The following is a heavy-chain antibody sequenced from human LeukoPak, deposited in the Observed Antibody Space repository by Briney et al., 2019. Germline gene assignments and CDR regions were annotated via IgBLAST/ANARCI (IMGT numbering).Heavy chain of an antibody. CDR3: ARGRIAVAGTLVDY. CDR1: GGSFSGYY. CDR2: IKHSGST. J-gene: IGHJ4*02. D-gene: IGHD6-19*01. Sequence: SETLSLTCAVYGGSFSGYYWSWIRQPPGKGLEWIGEIKHSGSTNYNPSLKSRVTISVDTSKNQFSLKLSSVTAADTAVYYCARGRIAVAGTLVDYWGQGTLVTVSS. V-gene: IGHV4-34*01.